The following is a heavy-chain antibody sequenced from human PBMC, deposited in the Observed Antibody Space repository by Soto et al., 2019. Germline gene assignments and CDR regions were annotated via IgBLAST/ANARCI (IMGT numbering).Heavy chain of an antibody. Sequence: ASVKVSCKASGYTFSSYGISWVRQAPGQGLEWMGWISSYNGNTNYAQNLQGRVTMTTDTSTSTAYMELRSLRSDDTAVYYCARVPKYYYDSSGYSTFDYWGQGTLVTVSS. CDR1: GYTFSSYG. CDR2: ISSYNGNT. V-gene: IGHV1-18*01. CDR3: ARVPKYYYDSSGYSTFDY. D-gene: IGHD3-22*01. J-gene: IGHJ4*02.